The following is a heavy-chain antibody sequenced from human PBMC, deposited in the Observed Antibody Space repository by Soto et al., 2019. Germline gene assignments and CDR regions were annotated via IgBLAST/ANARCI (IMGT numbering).Heavy chain of an antibody. CDR1: GFTFTTSA. J-gene: IGHJ3*02. CDR2: IVVDSGNT. CDR3: AALLRDSSGYYYVGNAFDI. Sequence: QMQLVQSGPEVKKPGTSVKVSCKASGFTFTTSAVQWVRQARGQRLEWIGWIVVDSGNTNFAQKFQERVTITRDMSTSTAYMELSSLRSEDTAVYYCAALLRDSSGYYYVGNAFDIWGQGTMVSVSS. V-gene: IGHV1-58*01. D-gene: IGHD3-22*01.